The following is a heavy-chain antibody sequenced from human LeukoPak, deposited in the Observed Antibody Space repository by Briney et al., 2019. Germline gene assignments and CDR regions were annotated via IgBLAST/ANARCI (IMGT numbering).Heavy chain of an antibody. V-gene: IGHV4-30-2*01. CDR1: GGSISSGGYS. D-gene: IGHD3-22*01. Sequence: SQTLSLTCAVSGGSISSGGYSWSWIRQPPGKGLEWIGYIYHSGSTYYNPSLESRVTISVDRSKNQFSLKLSSVTAADTAVYYCARVRGLGYYDSSGYLDYWGQGTLVTVSS. CDR2: IYHSGST. J-gene: IGHJ4*02. CDR3: ARVRGLGYYDSSGYLDY.